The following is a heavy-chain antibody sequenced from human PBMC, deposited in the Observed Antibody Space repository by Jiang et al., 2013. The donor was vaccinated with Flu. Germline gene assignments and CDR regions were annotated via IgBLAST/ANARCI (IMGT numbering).Heavy chain of an antibody. CDR1: GYTFTSYD. D-gene: IGHD2-15*01. V-gene: IGHV1-8*01. J-gene: IGHJ5*02. CDR3: AKEDGYCSGGSCYFDP. Sequence: GYTFTSYDINWVRQATGQGLEWMGWMNPNSGNTGYAQKFQGRVTMTRNTSISTAYMELSSLRSEDTAVYYCAKEDGYCSGGSCYFDPWGQGTLVTVSS. CDR2: MNPNSGNT.